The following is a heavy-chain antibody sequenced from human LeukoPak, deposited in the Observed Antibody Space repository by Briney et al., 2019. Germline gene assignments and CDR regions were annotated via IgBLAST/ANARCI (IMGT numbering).Heavy chain of an antibody. D-gene: IGHD1-26*01. CDR3: AREDSGISDNAFDI. Sequence: PSETLSLTCTVSSGSISTSNYYWGWVRQPPGKALEWIGNIFYSGSTYYSPSLKSRVTMSIDTSRNQFSLKLSSVTAADTAMYYCAREDSGISDNAFDIWGQGTMVTISS. J-gene: IGHJ3*02. CDR2: IFYSGST. V-gene: IGHV4-39*07. CDR1: SGSISTSNYY.